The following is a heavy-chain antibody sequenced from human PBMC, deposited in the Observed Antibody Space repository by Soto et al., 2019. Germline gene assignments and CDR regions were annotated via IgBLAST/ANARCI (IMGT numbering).Heavy chain of an antibody. J-gene: IGHJ4*02. D-gene: IGHD3-10*01. CDR1: GSTFDSFA. CDR3: ARGAVTPDS. V-gene: IGHV3-23*01. Sequence: LRLSCAASGSTFDSFAMTWVRQAPGKGLEWVSAISASGGSTYYADSVKGRFTISRDSSKNTLYLQMNSLRAEDTAVYYCARGAVTPDSWGQGTLVTVSS. CDR2: ISASGGST.